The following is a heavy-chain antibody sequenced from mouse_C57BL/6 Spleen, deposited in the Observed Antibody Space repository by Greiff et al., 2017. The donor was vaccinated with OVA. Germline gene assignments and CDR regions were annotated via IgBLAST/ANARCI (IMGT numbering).Heavy chain of an antibody. CDR3: ARSNEGGY. Sequence: QVQLKESGAELVRPGTSVKVSCKASGYAFTNYLIEWVKQRPGQGLEWIGVINPGSGGTNYNEKFKGKATLTADKSSSTAYMQLSSLTSEDSAVYFCARSNEGGYWGQGTTLTVSS. J-gene: IGHJ2*01. CDR2: INPGSGGT. D-gene: IGHD1-1*02. V-gene: IGHV1-54*01. CDR1: GYAFTNYL.